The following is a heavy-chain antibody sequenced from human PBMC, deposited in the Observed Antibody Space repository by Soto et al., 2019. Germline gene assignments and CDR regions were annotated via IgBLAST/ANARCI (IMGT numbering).Heavy chain of an antibody. V-gene: IGHV3-9*01. Sequence: PGGSLSLSFASSGFTFYSYCMPLVRPAPGKGLEWVSGISWNSGSIGYADSVKGRFTISRDNAKNSLYLQMNSLRAEDTALYYCEKDTQPSVADAFDIWGQGTMVTVSS. J-gene: IGHJ3*02. CDR1: GFTFYSYC. CDR3: EKDTQPSVADAFDI. CDR2: ISWNSGSI. D-gene: IGHD6-19*01.